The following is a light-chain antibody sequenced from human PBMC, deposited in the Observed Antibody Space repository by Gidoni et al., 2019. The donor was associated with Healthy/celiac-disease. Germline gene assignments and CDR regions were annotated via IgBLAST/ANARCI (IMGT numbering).Light chain of an antibody. CDR3: QQYNSYR. CDR1: QSISSW. CDR2: DAS. J-gene: IGKJ4*02. V-gene: IGKV1-5*01. Sequence: DIQMTQSPSTLSASVGDRVTITCRASQSISSWLAWYQQKPGKAPKLLIYDASSLESGVPSRFSGSGSGTEFTLTISSLQPDDFATYYCQQYNSYRFGGXTKVEIK.